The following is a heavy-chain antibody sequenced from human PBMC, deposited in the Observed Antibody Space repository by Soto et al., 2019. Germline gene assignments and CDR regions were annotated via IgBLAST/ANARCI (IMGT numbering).Heavy chain of an antibody. J-gene: IGHJ5*02. CDR2: IIPIFGTA. Sequence: QVQLVQSGAEVKKPGSSVKVSCKASGGTFSSYAISWVRQAPGQGLEWMGGIIPIFGTANYAQKFQGRVTITAEKSTSTAYMELSSLRSEDTAVYYCARDTEVVPAAISGLGWFDPWGQGTLVTVSS. V-gene: IGHV1-69*06. CDR3: ARDTEVVPAAISGLGWFDP. CDR1: GGTFSSYA. D-gene: IGHD2-2*02.